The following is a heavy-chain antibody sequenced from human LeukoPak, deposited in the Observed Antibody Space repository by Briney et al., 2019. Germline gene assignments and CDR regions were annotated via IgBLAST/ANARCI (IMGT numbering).Heavy chain of an antibody. CDR3: ASNIAVAGPFDY. CDR1: GGSFSSSSYY. CDR2: ICCCGST. J-gene: IGHJ4*02. D-gene: IGHD6-19*01. Sequence: SETLSLLCTVSGGSFSSSSYYCGRSRQPRGGGLEWYGRICCCGSTYYNPALKGRLTLSVYPSKNEFSLKLSSVPAAAPTLFYCASNIAVAGPFDYWGQGTLVTVSS. V-gene: IGHV4-39*01.